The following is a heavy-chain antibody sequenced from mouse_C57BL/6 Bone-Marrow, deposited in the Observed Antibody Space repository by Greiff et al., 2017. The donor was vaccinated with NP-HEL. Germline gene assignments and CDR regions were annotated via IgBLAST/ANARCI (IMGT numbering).Heavy chain of an antibody. V-gene: IGHV1-84*01. CDR2: IYPGSGNT. D-gene: IGHD2-3*01. CDR3: ARERIYGGYFYAMDY. CDR1: GYTFTDYY. Sequence: LMESGPELVKPGASVKISCKASGYTFTDYYINWVKQRPGQGLEWIGWIYPGSGNTKYNEKFKGKATLPVDTSSSTAYMQLSSLTSEDSAVYFCARERIYGGYFYAMDYWGQGTSVTVSS. J-gene: IGHJ4*01.